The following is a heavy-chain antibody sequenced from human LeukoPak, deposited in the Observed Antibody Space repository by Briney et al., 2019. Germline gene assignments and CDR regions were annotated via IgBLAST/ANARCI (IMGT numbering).Heavy chain of an antibody. CDR3: ARETTYYYYMDV. Sequence: GGSLRLSCAASRFVFASTGMHWVRQAPGKGLEWVAFIRYDGSETYYGDSVKGRFTISRDNSKSTLYLQMNSLRAEDTAVYYCARETTYYYYMDVWGKGTTVTVSS. V-gene: IGHV3-30*02. CDR2: IRYDGSET. CDR1: RFVFASTG. D-gene: IGHD1-7*01. J-gene: IGHJ6*03.